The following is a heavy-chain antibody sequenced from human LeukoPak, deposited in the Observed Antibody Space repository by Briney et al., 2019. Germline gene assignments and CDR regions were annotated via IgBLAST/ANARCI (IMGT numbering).Heavy chain of an antibody. CDR1: GGSFSGYY. Sequence: SETLSLTCAVYGGSFSGYYWSWIRQPPGKGLEWIGEINHSGSTNYNPSLKSRVTISVDTSKNQFSLKLSPVTAADTAVYYCARHTGARRSFDYWGQGTLVTVSS. V-gene: IGHV4-34*01. CDR2: INHSGST. J-gene: IGHJ4*02. CDR3: ARHTGARRSFDY. D-gene: IGHD1-1*01.